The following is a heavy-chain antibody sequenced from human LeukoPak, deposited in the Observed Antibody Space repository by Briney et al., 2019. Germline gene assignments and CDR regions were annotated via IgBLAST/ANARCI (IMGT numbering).Heavy chain of an antibody. CDR3: ARVTYSSGWYFDY. Sequence: SVKVSCKASGGTFSSYAISWVRQAPGQGLEWMGGIIPIFGTANYAQKFQGRVTVTADESTSTAYMELSSLRSEDTAVYYCARVTYSSGWYFDYWGQGTLVTVSS. V-gene: IGHV1-69*13. D-gene: IGHD6-19*01. J-gene: IGHJ4*02. CDR1: GGTFSSYA. CDR2: IIPIFGTA.